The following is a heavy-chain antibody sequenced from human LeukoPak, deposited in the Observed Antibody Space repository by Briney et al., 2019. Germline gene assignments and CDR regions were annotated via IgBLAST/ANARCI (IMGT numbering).Heavy chain of an antibody. J-gene: IGHJ4*02. CDR3: ARGEYYYDSSGYYPFDY. V-gene: IGHV4-59*01. CDR1: GGSTNSYY. Sequence: SETLSLTCTVSGGSTNSYYWSWIRQPPGKGLEWIGYIYYSGSTNYNPSLKSRVTISVDTSKNQFSLKMSSVTAADTAVYYCARGEYYYDSSGYYPFDYWGQGTLVTVSS. D-gene: IGHD3-22*01. CDR2: IYYSGST.